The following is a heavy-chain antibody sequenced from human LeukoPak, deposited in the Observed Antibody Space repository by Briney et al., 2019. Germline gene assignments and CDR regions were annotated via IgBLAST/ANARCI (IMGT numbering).Heavy chain of an antibody. J-gene: IGHJ4*02. V-gene: IGHV3-53*01. D-gene: IGHD6-19*01. CDR1: GFTVSNNY. CDR2: IYTAGTT. CDR3: ARVDAHSSGWKPFDY. Sequence: GGSLRLSCVVSGFTVSNNYMSWVRQAPGKGPEWVPIIYTAGTTYYADSVKGRFTISRDNSKNMLYLQMNSLRAEDTAVYYCARVDAHSSGWKPFDYWGQGTLVTVSS.